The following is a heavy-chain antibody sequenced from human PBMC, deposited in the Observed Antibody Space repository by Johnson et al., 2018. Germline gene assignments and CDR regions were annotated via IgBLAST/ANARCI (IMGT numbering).Heavy chain of an antibody. CDR3: AKESYYGSGGRRSFDI. D-gene: IGHD3-10*01. J-gene: IGHJ3*02. CDR1: GFTFSSYG. Sequence: QVQLVQSGGGVVQPGRSLRLSCAASGFTFSSYGMHWVRQAPGKGLEWVAVISYDGSNEYYADSVKGRFTISSDNSKNSRYLQMNSLRAEDTVLFYCAKESYYGSGGRRSFDIWGQGTMVTVSS. V-gene: IGHV3-30*18. CDR2: ISYDGSNE.